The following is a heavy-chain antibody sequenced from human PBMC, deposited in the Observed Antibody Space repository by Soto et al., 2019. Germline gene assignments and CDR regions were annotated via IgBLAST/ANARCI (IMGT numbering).Heavy chain of an antibody. CDR2: ISGSSTST. Sequence: EVQLSGSGGGLVQPGGSLRLSCAASGFTFSSYAMSWVRQAPGNGLEWVSAISGSSTSTYYADSVKGRFTISRDNSKNTLYLQINSLRAEDTAVYYCAKDPSSGFAMENYFDYWGQGTLVTVSS. D-gene: IGHD3-10*01. CDR1: GFTFSSYA. V-gene: IGHV3-23*01. CDR3: AKDPSSGFAMENYFDY. J-gene: IGHJ4*02.